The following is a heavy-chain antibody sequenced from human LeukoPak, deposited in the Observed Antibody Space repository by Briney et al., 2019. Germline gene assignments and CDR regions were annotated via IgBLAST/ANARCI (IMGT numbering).Heavy chain of an antibody. CDR3: ARDPRGTVGANHNWFDP. Sequence: PSETLSLTCTVSGGSISSYYWSWIRQPAGKGLEWIGRIYASGSTNYNPSLKSRVTMSVDTSTSQFSLKLISVTAADTAVYYCARDPRGTVGANHNWFDPWGQGTLVTVSS. D-gene: IGHD1-26*01. CDR1: GGSISSYY. CDR2: IYASGST. J-gene: IGHJ5*02. V-gene: IGHV4-4*07.